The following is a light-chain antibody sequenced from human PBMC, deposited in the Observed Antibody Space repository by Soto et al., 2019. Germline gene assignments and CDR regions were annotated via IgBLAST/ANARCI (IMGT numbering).Light chain of an antibody. Sequence: QSVLTQPPSASGTPGQRVTISCSGSSSNIGSNTVNWYQQLPGTAPKLLIYSNNQRPSGVPDRFSGSKSGTSASLAISGLQSEDEADYYGAAWDDSLSGQVVFGGGTELAVL. V-gene: IGLV1-44*01. CDR1: SSNIGSNT. CDR3: AAWDDSLSGQVV. J-gene: IGLJ2*01. CDR2: SNN.